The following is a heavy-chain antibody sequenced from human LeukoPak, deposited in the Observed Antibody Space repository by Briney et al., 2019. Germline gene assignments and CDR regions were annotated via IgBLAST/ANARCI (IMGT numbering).Heavy chain of an antibody. D-gene: IGHD1-26*01. CDR1: HDAINSYH. CDR3: ARGRSNYYGMDV. V-gene: IGHV4-59*01. Sequence: SETLSLTCSVSHDAINSYHWNWIRRPPGQELEWTGYIYYNGNTNYSPSLKSRVTMSVDTSKNLFSLKVSSVTAADTAVYYCARGRSNYYGMDVWGQGTTVTVSS. CDR2: IYYNGNT. J-gene: IGHJ6*02.